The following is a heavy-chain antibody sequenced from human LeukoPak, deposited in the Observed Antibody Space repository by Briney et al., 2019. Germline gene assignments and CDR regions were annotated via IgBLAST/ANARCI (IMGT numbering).Heavy chain of an antibody. Sequence: GGSLRLSCAASGFTFSSYAMHWVRQAPGKGLEWVAVISYDGSNKYYADSVKGRFTISRDSSKNTLYLQMNSLRAEDTAVYYCARAYGSGSYYVGRNRSPKAPFDYWGQGTLVTVSS. CDR2: ISYDGSNK. J-gene: IGHJ4*02. V-gene: IGHV3-30-3*01. CDR1: GFTFSSYA. D-gene: IGHD3-10*01. CDR3: ARAYGSGSYYVGRNRSPKAPFDY.